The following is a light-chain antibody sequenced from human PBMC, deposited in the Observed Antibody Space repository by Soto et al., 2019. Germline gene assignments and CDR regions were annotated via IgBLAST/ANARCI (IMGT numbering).Light chain of an antibody. Sequence: QSALTQPASVSGSPGQSITISCTGTSSDVAGYNYVSWYQQHPNKAPKFMIYDVTNRPSGVSNRFSGSKSGNTASLTISGLQAEDEADYSCSSYTSSSTYVFGTGTKVTVL. CDR1: SSDVAGYNY. J-gene: IGLJ1*01. V-gene: IGLV2-14*01. CDR3: SSYTSSSTYV. CDR2: DVT.